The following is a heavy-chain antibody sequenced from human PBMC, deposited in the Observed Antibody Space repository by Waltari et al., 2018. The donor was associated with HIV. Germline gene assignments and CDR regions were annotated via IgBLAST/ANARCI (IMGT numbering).Heavy chain of an antibody. D-gene: IGHD3-3*01. J-gene: IGHJ5*02. Sequence: EVQLVESGGGLVQPGGSLRLSCAASGFTFSSDWLRWVRPAPGNGLEWVANIKQDGSEKYYVDSVKGRFTISRNNAKNSLYLQMNSLRAEDTAVYYCARDVGGYDFWSGYYRKNWFDPWGQGTLVTVSS. CDR3: ARDVGGYDFWSGYYRKNWFDP. V-gene: IGHV3-7*01. CDR2: IKQDGSEK. CDR1: GFTFSSDW.